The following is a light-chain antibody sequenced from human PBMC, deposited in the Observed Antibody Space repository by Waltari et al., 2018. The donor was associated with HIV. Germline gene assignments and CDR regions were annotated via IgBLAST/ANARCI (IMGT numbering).Light chain of an antibody. CDR1: QKINRY. CDR2: GAS. CDR3: QQSYGSPFT. V-gene: IGKV1-39*01. Sequence: IQMTQSPSALSASVGDTVTITCRASQKINRYVNWYQKKVGEAPRLIVYGASSRQSGVPARFRGSGSGSEYKLTISNLQSEDFASYFCQQSYGSPFTFGPGSTV. J-gene: IGKJ3*01.